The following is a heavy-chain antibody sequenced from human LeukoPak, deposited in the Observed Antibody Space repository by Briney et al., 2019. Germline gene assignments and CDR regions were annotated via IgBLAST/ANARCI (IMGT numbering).Heavy chain of an antibody. D-gene: IGHD6-13*01. V-gene: IGHV1-69*02. CDR3: APGGIAAAGGGWFDP. CDR2: IIPILGIA. J-gene: IGHJ5*02. Sequence: GASVKVSCKASGGTFSSYTISWVRQAPGQGLEWMGRIIPILGIANYAQKFQGRVTITADKSTSTAYMELSSLRAEDTAVYYCAPGGIAAAGGGWFDPWGQGTLVTVSS. CDR1: GGTFSSYT.